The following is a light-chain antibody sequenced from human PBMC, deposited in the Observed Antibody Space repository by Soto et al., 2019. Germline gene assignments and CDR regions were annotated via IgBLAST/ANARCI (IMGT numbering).Light chain of an antibody. V-gene: IGKV1-5*03. CDR3: QHYHSFPWT. CDR2: QAS. CDR1: QSISSW. J-gene: IGKJ1*01. Sequence: DIQMTQSPSTLSASVGDRVTITCRASQSISSWLAWYQQKPGKAPKLLISQASNLESGVPSRFSGSGSGTEFTLTICSLQLDDFATYYCQHYHSFPWTFGQGTKVDIK.